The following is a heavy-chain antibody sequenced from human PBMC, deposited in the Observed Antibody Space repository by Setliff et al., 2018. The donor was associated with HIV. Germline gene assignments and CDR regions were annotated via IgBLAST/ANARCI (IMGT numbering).Heavy chain of an antibody. Sequence: SVKVSCKASGGTFRDSSISWLRQAPGQGLEWLGMIIPIFGTTEYRQKFQDRVTITADENTGTAYMELSSLRSEDTAVYYCARARRYDYDWGNYRLDASDMWGQGTMVTVSS. V-gene: IGHV1-69*13. D-gene: IGHD3-16*02. CDR2: IIPIFGTT. J-gene: IGHJ3*02. CDR3: ARARRYDYDWGNYRLDASDM. CDR1: GGTFRDSS.